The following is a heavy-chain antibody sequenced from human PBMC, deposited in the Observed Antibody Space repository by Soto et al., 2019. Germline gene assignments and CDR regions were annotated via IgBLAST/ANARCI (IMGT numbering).Heavy chain of an antibody. J-gene: IGHJ4*02. CDR1: GFTFSSYA. V-gene: IGHV3-23*01. D-gene: IGHD3-10*01. CDR2: ISGSGGST. CDR3: AKESASMVRGVIIPDFDY. Sequence: GGSLRLSCAASGFTFSSYAMSWLLQAPGKGLEWVSAISGSGGSTYYADSVKGRFTIPRDNSKNTLYLQMNSLRAEDTAVYYCAKESASMVRGVIIPDFDYWGQGTLVTVSS.